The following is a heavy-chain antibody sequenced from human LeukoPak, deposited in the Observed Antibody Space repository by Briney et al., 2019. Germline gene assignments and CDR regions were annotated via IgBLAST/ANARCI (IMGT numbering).Heavy chain of an antibody. J-gene: IGHJ4*02. Sequence: SETLSLTCTVSGYSISSGYYWGWIRQPPGKGLEWIGGIYHSGSTYYNPSLKSRVTISVDTSKNQFSLKLSSVTAADTAVYYCASPRFGYYYDSSGPGYFDYWGQGTLVTVSS. CDR3: ASPRFGYYYDSSGPGYFDY. V-gene: IGHV4-38-2*02. CDR2: IYHSGST. CDR1: GYSISSGYY. D-gene: IGHD3-22*01.